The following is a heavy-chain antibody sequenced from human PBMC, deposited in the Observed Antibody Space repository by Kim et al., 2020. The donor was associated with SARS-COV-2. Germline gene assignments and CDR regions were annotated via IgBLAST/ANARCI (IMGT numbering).Heavy chain of an antibody. CDR1: GYTFTNNW. J-gene: IGHJ4*02. D-gene: IGHD1-26*01. CDR2: IDPSNSYT. V-gene: IGHV5-10-1*01. CDR3: ARGRGWTDY. Sequence: GESLKMSCKASGYTFTNNWITWVRHMPGKGLEWMGRIDPSNSYTDYSPSFQGHVTITADKSISTVYLHWISLKASDSAIYYCARGRGWTDYWGQGTLVTV.